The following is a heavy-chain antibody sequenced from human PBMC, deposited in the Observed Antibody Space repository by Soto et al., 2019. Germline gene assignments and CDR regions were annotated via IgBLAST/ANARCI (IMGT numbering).Heavy chain of an antibody. J-gene: IGHJ4*02. V-gene: IGHV3-30*18. Sequence: GGSLRLWCRSSRFTFSIFVMQWVRHAPGRGPERMALISYDGSIKHYADFVLGRFTISRDDYKSTVYLQMNSLRTEDTAVYYCAKGSTRWLESLVDYWGQGALVTVSS. CDR2: ISYDGSIK. D-gene: IGHD5-12*01. CDR1: RFTFSIFV. CDR3: AKGSTRWLESLVDY.